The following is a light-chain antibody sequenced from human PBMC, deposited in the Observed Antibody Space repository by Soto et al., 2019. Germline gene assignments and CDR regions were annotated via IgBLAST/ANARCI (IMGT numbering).Light chain of an antibody. CDR2: NVN. J-gene: IGLJ2*01. Sequence: QPVLTQPRSVSGSPGQSVTISCTGTSSDVGGYNYVSWYQQHPGKAPKVMIYNVNKRPSGVPDRFSGSKSGNTASLTISGLQAEDEADYYCCSYAGSYTFGLFGGGTKLTVL. V-gene: IGLV2-11*01. CDR1: SSDVGGYNY. CDR3: CSYAGSYTFGL.